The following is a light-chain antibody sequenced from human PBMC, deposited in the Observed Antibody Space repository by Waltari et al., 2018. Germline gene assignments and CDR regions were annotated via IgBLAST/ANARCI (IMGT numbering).Light chain of an antibody. J-gene: IGKJ1*01. Sequence: DVVMTQSPLSLPVTLGQPASISCRSSQSLVHTDGNTYLSWFHQRPGQSPRRLIYKVSNRDSEVPDRFSGSGSGTDFTLKIRRVEAEDVGLYYCMQSTHWPPWTFGQGTKVEIK. CDR3: MQSTHWPPWT. CDR2: KVS. V-gene: IGKV2-30*02. CDR1: QSLVHTDGNTY.